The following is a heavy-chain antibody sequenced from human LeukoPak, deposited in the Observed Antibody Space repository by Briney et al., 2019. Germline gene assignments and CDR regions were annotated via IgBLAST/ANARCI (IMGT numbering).Heavy chain of an antibody. D-gene: IGHD2-21*02. CDR1: GGSINNFY. CDR3: AKGDTS. CDR2: IYTSGST. J-gene: IGHJ5*02. V-gene: IGHV4-4*07. Sequence: PSETLSLTCTVSGGSINNFYWSWIRQPAGKGLEWIGRIYTSGSTNYNPSLKSRVTMSVDTSKNQFSLKLNSVTAADTAVYYCAKGDTSWGQGTLVTVSS.